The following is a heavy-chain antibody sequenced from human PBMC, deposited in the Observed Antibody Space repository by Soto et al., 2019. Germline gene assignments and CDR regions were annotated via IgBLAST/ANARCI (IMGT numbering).Heavy chain of an antibody. J-gene: IGHJ6*02. CDR1: GFTFSSYG. V-gene: IGHV3-33*01. CDR3: ARDVHGGYYDFWSGPAGMDV. D-gene: IGHD3-3*01. Sequence: GGSLRLSCAASGFTFSSYGMHWARQAPGKGLEWVAVIWYDGSNKYYADSVKGRLTISRDNSKNTLYLQMNSLRAEDTAVYYCARDVHGGYYDFWSGPAGMDVWGQGTTVTVSS. CDR2: IWYDGSNK.